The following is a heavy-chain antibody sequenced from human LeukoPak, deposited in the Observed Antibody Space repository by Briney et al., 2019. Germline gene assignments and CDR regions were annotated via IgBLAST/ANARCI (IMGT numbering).Heavy chain of an antibody. CDR1: RYTFTAYW. J-gene: IGHJ4*02. Sequence: ESLQISCQGSRYTFTAYWLARARPLPGKGLEWMGELYPGDSDTRNSPSVQGQVTIPADKSFSTAYLQWSSLKASDTAMYYFARHTLMGATSSPFDYWGQGTPGTVS. V-gene: IGHV5-51*01. D-gene: IGHD1-26*01. CDR3: ARHTLMGATSSPFDY. CDR2: LYPGDSDT.